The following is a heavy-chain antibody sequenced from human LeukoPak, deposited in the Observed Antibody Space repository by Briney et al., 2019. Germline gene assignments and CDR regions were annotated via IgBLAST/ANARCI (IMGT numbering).Heavy chain of an antibody. CDR2: IYSGGST. CDR1: GFTVSSSY. CDR3: TRSGYSYGGGGDY. V-gene: IGHV3-53*01. D-gene: IGHD5-18*01. Sequence: GGSLRLSCAASGFTVSSSYMSWVRQAPGKGLEWVSLIYSGGSTYYADSVKGRFTISRDNSKNTLYLQMNSLKTEDTAVYYCTRSGYSYGGGGDYWGQGTLVTVSS. J-gene: IGHJ4*02.